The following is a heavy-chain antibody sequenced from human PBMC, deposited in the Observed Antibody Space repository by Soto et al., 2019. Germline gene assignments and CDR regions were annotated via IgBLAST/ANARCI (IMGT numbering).Heavy chain of an antibody. V-gene: IGHV3-23*01. D-gene: IGHD6-19*01. CDR3: ACLIDGVAGIEYGMDV. J-gene: IGHJ6*02. CDR1: GFTFSSYA. Sequence: HPGGSLRLSCAAAGFTFSSYALSWVLQAPGKGLEWVSAISGSGGNTYYADSVKGRFTISRDDSKNTLYLQMNSLRAEDTAVYYCACLIDGVAGIEYGMDVWGPGTTATVFS. CDR2: ISGSGGNT.